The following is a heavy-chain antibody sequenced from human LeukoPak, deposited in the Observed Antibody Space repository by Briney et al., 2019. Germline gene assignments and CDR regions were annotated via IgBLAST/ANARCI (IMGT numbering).Heavy chain of an antibody. D-gene: IGHD2-2*01. CDR2: ISWNSGSI. CDR3: AKDHNRRPPVCSTSCYGAFDI. Sequence: PGRSLILSCAASGFTFDDYAMHWVRQAPGKGLEWVSGISWNSGSIGYAGSVKGRFTISRDNAKNSLYLQMNSLRAEDTALYYCAKDHNRRPPVCSTSCYGAFDIWGQGTMVTVSS. V-gene: IGHV3-9*01. CDR1: GFTFDDYA. J-gene: IGHJ3*02.